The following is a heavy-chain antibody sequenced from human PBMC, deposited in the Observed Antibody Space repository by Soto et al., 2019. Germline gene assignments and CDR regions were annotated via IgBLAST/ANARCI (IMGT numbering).Heavy chain of an antibody. CDR2: IYYSGST. V-gene: IGHV4-39*01. J-gene: IGHJ4*02. CDR3: ARHVIRRRDGDIYSDY. D-gene: IGHD2-15*01. CDR1: GRSISSRSYY. Sequence: QVQLQESGPGLVKPSETLSLTCTVSGRSISSRSYYWGWIRQPPGRGLEWIGSIYYSGSTYYNPSLKRRVTISVDTSKNQFSLKLNSVTAADTAVYYCARHVIRRRDGDIYSDYWGQGTLVTVSS.